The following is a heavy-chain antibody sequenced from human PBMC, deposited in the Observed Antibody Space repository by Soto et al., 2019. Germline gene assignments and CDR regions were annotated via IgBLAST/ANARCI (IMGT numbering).Heavy chain of an antibody. CDR1: GGTFSSYA. CDR3: ARGVPSSGYYAPGGN. CDR2: IIPIFGTA. V-gene: IGHV1-69*13. J-gene: IGHJ4*02. D-gene: IGHD3-22*01. Sequence: SVNVSCKASGGTFSSYAISWVRQAPGQGLEWMGGIIPIFGTANYAQKFQGRVTITADESTSTAYMELSSLRSEDTAVYYCARGVPSSGYYAPGGNWGQENIVRVSS.